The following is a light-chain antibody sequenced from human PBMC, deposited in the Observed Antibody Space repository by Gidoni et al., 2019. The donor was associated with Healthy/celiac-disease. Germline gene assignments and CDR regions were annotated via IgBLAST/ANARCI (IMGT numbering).Light chain of an antibody. CDR3: QQYDNLPPIFT. J-gene: IGKJ3*01. V-gene: IGKV1-33*01. CDR1: QDISNY. Sequence: DIPMTQSPSSLSASVGDRVTITCQASQDISNYLNWYQQKPGKAPKLLIYDASNLETGVPSRFSGSGSGTEFTFTISSLQPEDIATYYCQQYDNLPPIFTFXPXTKVDIK. CDR2: DAS.